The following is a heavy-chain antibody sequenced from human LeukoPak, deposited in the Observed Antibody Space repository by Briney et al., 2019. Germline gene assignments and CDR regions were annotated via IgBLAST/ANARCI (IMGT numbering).Heavy chain of an antibody. Sequence: SETLSLTCTVSGGSISSYYWSWIRQPPGKGLEWIGYIYYSGSTNYNPSLKSRVTISVDTSKNQFSLKLSSVTAADTAVYYCARDGYSSSRAIFFDYWGQGTLVTVSS. J-gene: IGHJ4*02. CDR3: ARDGYSSSRAIFFDY. V-gene: IGHV4-59*12. CDR1: GGSISSYY. D-gene: IGHD6-6*01. CDR2: IYYSGST.